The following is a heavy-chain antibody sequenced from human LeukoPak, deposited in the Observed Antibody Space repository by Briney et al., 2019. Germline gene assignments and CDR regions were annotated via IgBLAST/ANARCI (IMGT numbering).Heavy chain of an antibody. CDR3: ARDEQHYALLTGYSPYYFDY. J-gene: IGHJ4*02. CDR1: GFTFSSYW. V-gene: IGHV3-7*01. D-gene: IGHD3-9*01. Sequence: GGSLRLSCAASGFTFSSYWMSWVRQAPGKGLEWVANIKQAGSEKYYVHSVKGRFTISRNNAKNSLYLQMNSLRAEDTAVYSCARDEQHYALLTGYSPYYFDYWGQGTLVTVSS. CDR2: IKQAGSEK.